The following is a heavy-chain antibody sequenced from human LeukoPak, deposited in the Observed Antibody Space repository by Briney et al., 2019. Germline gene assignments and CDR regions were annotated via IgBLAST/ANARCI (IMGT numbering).Heavy chain of an antibody. CDR1: GFTFSSYG. V-gene: IGHV3-30*02. CDR2: IRYDGSNK. Sequence: GGSLRLSCAASGFTFSSYGMHWVRQAPGKGLEWVTFIRYDGSNKYYADSVKGRFTISRDNSKRTLYLQMHSLRAEDTAVYYCARPDRYGGTMVDHFNFWGQGTLVTVSS. CDR3: ARPDRYGGTMVDHFNF. D-gene: IGHD1-14*01. J-gene: IGHJ4*02.